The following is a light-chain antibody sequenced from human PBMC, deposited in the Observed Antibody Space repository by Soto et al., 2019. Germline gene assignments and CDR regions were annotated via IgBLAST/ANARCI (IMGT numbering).Light chain of an antibody. V-gene: IGKV1-5*01. CDR2: DAS. Sequence: DIQMTQSPSTLSASVGDRVTITCRASQRISSWLAWYQQKPGKAPKLLIYDASSLESRVPSRFSGSGSGTEFTLTISSLQPDDFATYYCQQYNSYSPYTFGQGTKLEIK. J-gene: IGKJ2*01. CDR3: QQYNSYSPYT. CDR1: QRISSW.